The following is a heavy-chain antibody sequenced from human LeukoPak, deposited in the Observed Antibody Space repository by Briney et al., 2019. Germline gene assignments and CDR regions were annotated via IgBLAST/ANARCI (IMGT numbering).Heavy chain of an antibody. V-gene: IGHV3-23*01. CDR3: AKGSGSGWYGWFAP. D-gene: IGHD6-19*01. Sequence: GGSLRLSCAVSGITLSNYGMSWVRQAPGKGLKWVAGISGSGGGTVYADSVKGRFTISKDNPKNTLYLQMNSLRAEDTAVYSCAKGSGSGWYGWFAPWGQGTLVTVSS. CDR1: GITLSNYG. J-gene: IGHJ5*02. CDR2: ISGSGGGT.